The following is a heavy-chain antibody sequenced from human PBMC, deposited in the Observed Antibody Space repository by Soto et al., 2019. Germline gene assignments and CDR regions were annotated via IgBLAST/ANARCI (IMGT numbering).Heavy chain of an antibody. V-gene: IGHV3-7*01. CDR2: IKEDGSEE. J-gene: IGHJ4*02. CDR3: ARDPVGFDD. CDR1: GFDLRSYW. Sequence: GGSLSLSCEASGFDLRSYWMSWVRQAPGKGLEWVANIKEDGSEEFYVDSVKGRFTISRDNAKNSLYLQMTALRAEDTAVYYCARDPVGFDDWGQGTLVTVSS.